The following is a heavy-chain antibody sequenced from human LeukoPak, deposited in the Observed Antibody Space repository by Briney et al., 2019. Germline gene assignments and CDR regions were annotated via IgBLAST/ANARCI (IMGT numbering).Heavy chain of an antibody. J-gene: IGHJ4*02. D-gene: IGHD3-10*01. Sequence: GASVKVSCKASGYTFTSYYMHWVRQAPGQGLEWMGIINPSGGSTSYAQKFQGRVTMTRDTSTSTVYMELSSLRSEDTAVYYCAKDPGFEGVLDYWGQGTLVTVSS. CDR1: GYTFTSYY. CDR3: AKDPGFEGVLDY. V-gene: IGHV1-46*01. CDR2: INPSGGST.